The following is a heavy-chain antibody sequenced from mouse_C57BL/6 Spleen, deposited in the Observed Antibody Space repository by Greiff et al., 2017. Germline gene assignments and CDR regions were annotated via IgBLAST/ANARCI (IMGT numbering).Heavy chain of an antibody. Sequence: VQLQQPGAELVKPGASVKLSCKASGYTFTSYWMHWVKQRPGQGLEWIGMIHPNSGSTNYNEKFKSKATLTVDKSSSTAYMQLSSLTSEDSAVYYGARGAQATAWFAYWGQGTLVTVSA. J-gene: IGHJ3*01. D-gene: IGHD3-2*02. CDR1: GYTFTSYW. V-gene: IGHV1-64*01. CDR3: ARGAQATAWFAY. CDR2: IHPNSGST.